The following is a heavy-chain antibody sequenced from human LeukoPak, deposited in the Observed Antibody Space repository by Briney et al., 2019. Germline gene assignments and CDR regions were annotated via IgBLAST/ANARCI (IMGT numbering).Heavy chain of an antibody. V-gene: IGHV3-33*01. CDR1: GFTFSNHG. D-gene: IGHD2-21*02. J-gene: IGHJ4*02. CDR2: IWYDGSNK. Sequence: PGGSLRLSCAASGFTFSNHGMHWVRQAPGKRPEWVALIWYDGSNKYYGDSVKGRFTVSRDNSKNTVYLQMNTLRAEDTGVYYCARDRLEAVTDDDYFDYWGQGTLVTVSS. CDR3: ARDRLEAVTDDDYFDY.